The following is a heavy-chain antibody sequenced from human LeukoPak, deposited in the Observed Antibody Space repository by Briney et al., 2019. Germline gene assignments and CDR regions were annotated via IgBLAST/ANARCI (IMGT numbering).Heavy chain of an antibody. CDR1: GFTFSSYA. V-gene: IGHV3-33*08. CDR3: ARGYSGYDPPGWFDP. J-gene: IGHJ5*02. CDR2: IWYDGSNK. D-gene: IGHD5-12*01. Sequence: GRSLRLSCAASGFTFSSYAMHWVRQAPGKGLEWVAVIWYDGSNKYYADSVKGRFTISRDNSKNTLYLQMNSLRAEDTAVYYCARGYSGYDPPGWFDPWGQGTLVTVSS.